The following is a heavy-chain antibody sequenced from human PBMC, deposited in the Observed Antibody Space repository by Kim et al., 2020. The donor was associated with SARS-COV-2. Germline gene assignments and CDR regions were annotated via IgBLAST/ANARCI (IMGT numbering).Heavy chain of an antibody. CDR2: IKEDGSEK. Sequence: GGSLRLSCAASGFNFNIYWMSWDRQAPGKGLEWVANIKEDGSEKYYVDSVKGRFTISRDNTKNSLFLQMNSLRAEDTAVYYCARARGCASWGQGTLVTVSS. CDR1: GFNFNIYW. V-gene: IGHV3-7*03. J-gene: IGHJ4*02. D-gene: IGHD2-15*01. CDR3: ARARGCAS.